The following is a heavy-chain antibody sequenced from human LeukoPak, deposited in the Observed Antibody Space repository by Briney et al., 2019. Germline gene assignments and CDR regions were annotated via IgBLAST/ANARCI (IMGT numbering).Heavy chain of an antibody. D-gene: IGHD3-22*01. J-gene: IGHJ3*02. Sequence: GESLKVSSKGSGYSFTSYWIGWVRQMRGKGLEWMGIIYPGDSDTRYRPSFQGQVTISADKSISTAYLQWSSLKALDTAMYYCARQSYYDSSGYSPLSAFDIWGQGTMVTVSS. CDR1: GYSFTSYW. CDR2: IYPGDSDT. V-gene: IGHV5-51*01. CDR3: ARQSYYDSSGYSPLSAFDI.